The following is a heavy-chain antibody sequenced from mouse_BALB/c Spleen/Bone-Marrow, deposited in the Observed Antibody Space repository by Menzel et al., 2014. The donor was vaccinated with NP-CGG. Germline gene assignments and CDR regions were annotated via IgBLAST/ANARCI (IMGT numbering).Heavy chain of an antibody. Sequence: QVQLQQSGPELVKPGASVKMSCKASGYTFTDYVISWVKQRTGQGLGWIGEIYPGSGSTYYNEKFKGKATLTADKSSNTAYMQLSSLTSEDSAVYFCARCGGLRDFDYWGQGTTLTVSS. CDR3: ARCGGLRDFDY. D-gene: IGHD2-4*01. CDR1: GYTFTDYV. V-gene: IGHV1-81*01. CDR2: IYPGSGST. J-gene: IGHJ2*01.